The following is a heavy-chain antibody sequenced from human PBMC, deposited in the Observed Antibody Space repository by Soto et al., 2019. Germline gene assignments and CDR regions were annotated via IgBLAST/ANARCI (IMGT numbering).Heavy chain of an antibody. V-gene: IGHV1-58*01. CDR2: IVVGSGNT. CDR1: GFTFTSSA. D-gene: IGHD3-3*01. J-gene: IGHJ4*02. Sequence: SVKVSCKASGFTFTSSAVQWVRQARGQRLEWIGWIVVGSGNTNYAQKFQERVTITRDMSTSTAYMELSSLRSEDTAVYYCAGFPYFCCCYRLFFRNSGRPFPHLIDHFDFWGQGTLVTVSS. CDR3: AGFPYFCCCYRLFFRNSGRPFPHLIDHFDF.